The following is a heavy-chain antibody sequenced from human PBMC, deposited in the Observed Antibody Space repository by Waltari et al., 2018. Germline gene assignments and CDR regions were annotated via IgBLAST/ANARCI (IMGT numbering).Heavy chain of an antibody. J-gene: IGHJ3*02. CDR1: GFTFRRDR. CDR2: ISSSSSYI. V-gene: IGHV3-21*01. Sequence: EVQLVESGGGLVKTGGSLRLSCAAAGFTFRRDRMNWVRQAPGKGLEWVSSISSSSSYIYYADSVKGRFTISRDNAKNSLYLQMNSLRAEDTAVYYCARERNYERDAFDIWGQGTMVTVSS. D-gene: IGHD1-7*01. CDR3: ARERNYERDAFDI.